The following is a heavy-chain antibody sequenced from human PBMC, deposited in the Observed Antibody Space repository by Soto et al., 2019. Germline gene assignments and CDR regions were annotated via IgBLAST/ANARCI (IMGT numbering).Heavy chain of an antibody. CDR2: INGDGTDT. CDR3: AREVGRGSGSYYLDY. D-gene: IGHD3-16*01. V-gene: IGHV3-74*03. Sequence: EVQLVESGGGLVQPGGSLRLSCAASGFTFSMYWMHWVRQAPGKGLLWVSRINGDGTDTTYAVSVKGRFTISRDNAKNTVYLQMNGLRAEDTAVYYCAREVGRGSGSYYLDYWGQETLVTVSS. CDR1: GFTFSMYW. J-gene: IGHJ4*02.